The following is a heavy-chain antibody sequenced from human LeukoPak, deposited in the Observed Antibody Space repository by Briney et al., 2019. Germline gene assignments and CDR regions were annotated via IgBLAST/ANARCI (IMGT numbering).Heavy chain of an antibody. CDR2: ISDSGSST. J-gene: IGHJ4*02. D-gene: IGHD3-22*01. CDR3: AKVEGGMIVVVHDY. Sequence: PGGSLRLSCAASGFTFSSYGMSWVRQAPGKGPEWVSGISDSGSSTYYADSVRGRFTISRDNSKNTLYLQMNSLRAEDTAVYYCAKVEGGMIVVVHDYWGQGTLVTVSS. CDR1: GFTFSSYG. V-gene: IGHV3-23*01.